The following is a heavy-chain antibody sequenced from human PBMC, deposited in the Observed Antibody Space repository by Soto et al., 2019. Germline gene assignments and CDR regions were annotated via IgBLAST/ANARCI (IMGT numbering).Heavy chain of an antibody. V-gene: IGHV1-46*01. J-gene: IGHJ6*02. CDR2: INPSGGST. Sequence: ASVKVSCKASGYTFPSYYMHWVRQAPGQGLEWMGIINPSGGSTSYAQKFQARVTMTRDTSTSTVYMELSSLRSEDTAVYYCARVYSGWNYYYYYGMDVWGQGTTVTVSS. CDR1: GYTFPSYY. D-gene: IGHD6-19*01. CDR3: ARVYSGWNYYYYYGMDV.